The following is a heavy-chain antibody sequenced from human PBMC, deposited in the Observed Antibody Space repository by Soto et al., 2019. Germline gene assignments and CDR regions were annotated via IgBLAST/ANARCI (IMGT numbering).Heavy chain of an antibody. CDR2: MNPNSGNT. J-gene: IGHJ6*03. D-gene: IGHD3-10*01. CDR3: ARGPSEEYYHYYYMDV. CDR1: GYSFTSYD. V-gene: IGHV1-8*01. Sequence: ASVKVSCEASGYSFTSYDINWVRQATGQGLEWMGWMNPNSGNTGYAQKFQGRVTMTRNTSISTAYMELSSLRSEDTAVYYCARGPSEEYYHYYYMDVWGKGTTVTVSS.